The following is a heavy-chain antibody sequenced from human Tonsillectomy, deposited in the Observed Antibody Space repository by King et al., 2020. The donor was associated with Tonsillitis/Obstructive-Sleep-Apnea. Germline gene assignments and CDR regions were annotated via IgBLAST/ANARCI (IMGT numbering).Heavy chain of an antibody. Sequence: VQLQQWGAGLLKPSETLSLTCAVYGGSFSGYYWSWIRQPPGKGLEWIGEINHSGSTNYNPSLKSRVTISVDTSKNQFSLKLSSVTAADTAVYYCARVGYCTNGVCYEDYWGQGTLVTVSS. V-gene: IGHV4-34*01. D-gene: IGHD2-8*01. CDR1: GGSFSGYY. CDR2: INHSGST. CDR3: ARVGYCTNGVCYEDY. J-gene: IGHJ4*02.